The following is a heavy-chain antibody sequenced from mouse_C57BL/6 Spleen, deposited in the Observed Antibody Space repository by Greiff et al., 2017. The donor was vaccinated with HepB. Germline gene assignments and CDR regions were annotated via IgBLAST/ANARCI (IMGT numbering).Heavy chain of an antibody. V-gene: IGHV1-82*01. D-gene: IGHD1-1*01. Sequence: QVQLKESGPELVKPGASVKISCKASGYAFSSSWMNWVKQRPGKGLEWIGRIYPGDGDTNYNGKFKGKATLTADKSSSTAYMQLSSLTSEDSAVYFCARRSYYGSSHFDYWGQGTTLTVSS. CDR1: GYAFSSSW. CDR3: ARRSYYGSSHFDY. J-gene: IGHJ2*01. CDR2: IYPGDGDT.